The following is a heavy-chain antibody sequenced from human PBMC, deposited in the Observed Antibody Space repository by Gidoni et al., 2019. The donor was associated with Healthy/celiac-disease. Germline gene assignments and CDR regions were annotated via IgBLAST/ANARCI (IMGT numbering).Heavy chain of an antibody. CDR1: GFTFSSYA. Sequence: EVQLVESGGGLVQPGGSLRLPCAASGFTFSSYAMSWVRQAPGKGLEWVSAISGSGGSTYYADSVKGRFTISRDNSKNTLYLQMNSLRAEDTAVYYCAKAPKFGAKGPYSSSWSVYFDYWGQGTLVTVSS. CDR2: ISGSGGST. D-gene: IGHD6-13*01. J-gene: IGHJ4*02. CDR3: AKAPKFGAKGPYSSSWSVYFDY. V-gene: IGHV3-23*04.